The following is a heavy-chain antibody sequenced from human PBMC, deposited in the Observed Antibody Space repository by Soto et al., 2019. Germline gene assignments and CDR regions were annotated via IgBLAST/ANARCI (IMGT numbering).Heavy chain of an antibody. Sequence: SETLSLTCAVSGGSISSSNWWSWVRQPPGKGLEWIGEIYHSGSTNYNPSLKSRVTISVDKSKNQFSLKLSSVTAADTAVYYCAALRSGYSYGYKVFSNWGQGTLVTVSS. CDR1: GGSISSSNW. J-gene: IGHJ4*02. CDR3: AALRSGYSYGYKVFSN. CDR2: IYHSGST. V-gene: IGHV4-4*02. D-gene: IGHD5-18*01.